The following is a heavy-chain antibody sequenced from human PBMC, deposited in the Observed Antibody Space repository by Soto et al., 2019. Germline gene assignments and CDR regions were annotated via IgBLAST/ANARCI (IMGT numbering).Heavy chain of an antibody. Sequence: SVKVSCKASGGTFSSYAISWVRQAPGQGLEWMGGIIPIFGTANYAQKFQGRVTITADKSTSTAYMELSSLRSEDTAVYYCARVAAAGTTAFDIWGQGTLVTVSS. D-gene: IGHD6-13*01. CDR3: ARVAAAGTTAFDI. CDR2: IIPIFGTA. CDR1: GGTFSSYA. J-gene: IGHJ3*02. V-gene: IGHV1-69*06.